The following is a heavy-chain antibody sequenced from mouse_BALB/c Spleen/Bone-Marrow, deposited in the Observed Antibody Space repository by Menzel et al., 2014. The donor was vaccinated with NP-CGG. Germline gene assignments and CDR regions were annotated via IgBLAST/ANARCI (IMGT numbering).Heavy chain of an antibody. Sequence: EVKLVESGGGLVKPGGSLKLSCAASGFTFSSYAMSWVRQTPEKRLEWVATISSGGSYTYYPDSVNGRFTISRDNAKNTLYLQMSSLRSEDTAMYYCARRDGYLDYWGQGTTLTVSS. CDR1: GFTFSSYA. J-gene: IGHJ2*01. CDR3: ARRDGYLDY. V-gene: IGHV5-9-3*01. CDR2: ISSGGSYT. D-gene: IGHD2-3*01.